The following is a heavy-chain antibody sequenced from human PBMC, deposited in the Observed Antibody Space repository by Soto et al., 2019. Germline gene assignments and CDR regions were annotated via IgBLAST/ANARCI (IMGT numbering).Heavy chain of an antibody. CDR3: AVEYSRSSHPRHYAFDI. J-gene: IGHJ3*02. CDR1: GGSFSGYY. Sequence: SETLSLTCAVYGGSFSGYYWSWIRQPPGKGLEWIGEITHSGSTNYNPSLKSRVTISGDTSKNQFSLKLSSVTAADTAVYSCAVEYSRSSHPRHYAFDIWGQGIMVTVSS. CDR2: ITHSGST. D-gene: IGHD6-6*01. V-gene: IGHV4-34*01.